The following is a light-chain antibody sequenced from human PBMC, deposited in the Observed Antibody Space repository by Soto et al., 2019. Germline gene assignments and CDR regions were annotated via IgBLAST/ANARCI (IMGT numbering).Light chain of an antibody. Sequence: EIVLTQSPDTLSLSPGERATLSCRASQSVSSSYLAWYQQKPGQAPRLLIYGASSRATGIPDRFSGSGSGTDFTLTISRLEPEDFALYYCQQYGSSPKTFGQGTKVDIK. V-gene: IGKV3-20*01. CDR2: GAS. CDR1: QSVSSSY. J-gene: IGKJ1*01. CDR3: QQYGSSPKT.